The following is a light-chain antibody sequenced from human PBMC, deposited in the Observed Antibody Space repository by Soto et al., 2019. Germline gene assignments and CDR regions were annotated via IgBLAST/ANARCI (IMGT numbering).Light chain of an antibody. Sequence: DIQMTQSPSTLSASVGDRVTITCRASQSIGSFLAGYQQKPGKTPKLLIYKATILEGRVPSRFSGIGSATEFTLTISSLQPDDFATDYCQQYESYWTFGQGTKVDMK. CDR1: QSIGSF. V-gene: IGKV1-5*03. J-gene: IGKJ1*01. CDR2: KAT. CDR3: QQYESYWT.